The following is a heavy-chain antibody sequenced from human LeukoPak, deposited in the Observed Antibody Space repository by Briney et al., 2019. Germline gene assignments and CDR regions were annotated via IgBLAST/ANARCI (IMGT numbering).Heavy chain of an antibody. CDR3: ARDQYSYGHFDY. D-gene: IGHD5-18*01. CDR2: IYYSGST. Sequence: PSETLSLTCTVSGGSISSYYWSWIRQPPGKGLEWIGYIYYSGSTNYNPSLKSRVTTSVDTSKNQFSLKLSSVTAADTAVYYCARDQYSYGHFDYWGQGTLVTVSS. CDR1: GGSISSYY. V-gene: IGHV4-59*01. J-gene: IGHJ4*02.